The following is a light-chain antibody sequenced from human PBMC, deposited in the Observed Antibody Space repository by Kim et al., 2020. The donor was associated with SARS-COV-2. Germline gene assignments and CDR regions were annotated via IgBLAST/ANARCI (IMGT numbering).Light chain of an antibody. CDR1: SLRSYY. Sequence: SSELTQDPAVSVALGQTVRITCQGDSLRSYYASWYRQKPGQAPVVVIYGKNNRPSGIPDRFSGSSSGNTASLTITGAQAEDEADYYCNSRDNSGNPVVFG. CDR2: GKN. CDR3: NSRDNSGNPVV. V-gene: IGLV3-19*01. J-gene: IGLJ2*01.